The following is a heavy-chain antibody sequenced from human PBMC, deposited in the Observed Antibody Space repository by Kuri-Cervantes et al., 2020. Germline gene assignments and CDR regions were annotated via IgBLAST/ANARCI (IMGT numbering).Heavy chain of an antibody. CDR2: IIPIFGTA. Sequence: SVKVSCKASGGTFSSYAISWVRQAPGQGLEWMGGIIPIFGTANYAQKFQDRVTITADKSTNTAYMELSSLRSEDTAVYYCARASRYYYDSTWFDPWGQGTLVTVSS. V-gene: IGHV1-69*06. D-gene: IGHD3-22*01. J-gene: IGHJ5*02. CDR3: ARASRYYYDSTWFDP. CDR1: GGTFSSYA.